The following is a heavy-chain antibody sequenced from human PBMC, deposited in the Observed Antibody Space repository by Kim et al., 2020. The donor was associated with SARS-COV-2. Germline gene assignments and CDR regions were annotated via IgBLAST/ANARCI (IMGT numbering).Heavy chain of an antibody. CDR3: ASSSGSYYNLDAFDI. V-gene: IGHV4-34*01. D-gene: IGHD3-10*01. Sequence: PTLKRRVTISVDTSKNQFSLKLSSVTAADTAVYYCASSSGSYYNLDAFDIWGQGTMVTVSS. J-gene: IGHJ3*02.